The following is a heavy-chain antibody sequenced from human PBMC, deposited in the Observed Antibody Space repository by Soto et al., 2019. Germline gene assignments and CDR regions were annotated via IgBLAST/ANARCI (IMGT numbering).Heavy chain of an antibody. Sequence: GASVKVSCKASGYTFTSYDINWVRQATGQGLEWMGWMNPNSGNTGYAQKFQGRVTMTRNTSISTAYMEPSSLRSEDTAVYYCARATDIVVVPAATANWFDPWGQGTLVTVSS. D-gene: IGHD2-2*01. J-gene: IGHJ5*02. CDR1: GYTFTSYD. CDR3: ARATDIVVVPAATANWFDP. CDR2: MNPNSGNT. V-gene: IGHV1-8*01.